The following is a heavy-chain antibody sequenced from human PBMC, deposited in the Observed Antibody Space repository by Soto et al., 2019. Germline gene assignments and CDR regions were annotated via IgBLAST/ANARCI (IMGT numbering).Heavy chain of an antibody. CDR1: GGSISGYY. CDR3: ARVYSGSYSDY. V-gene: IGHV4-59*12. J-gene: IGHJ4*02. Sequence: NPSETVSLTCTVSGGSISGYYWSWIRQPPGKGLEYIGYISYTGSTNYNPSLKSRVTISVDTSKNQFSLKLSSVTAADTAVYYCARVYSGSYSDYWGQGTLVIVSS. CDR2: ISYTGST. D-gene: IGHD1-26*01.